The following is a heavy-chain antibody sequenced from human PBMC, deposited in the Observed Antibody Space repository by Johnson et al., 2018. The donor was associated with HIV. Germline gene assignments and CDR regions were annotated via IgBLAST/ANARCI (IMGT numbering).Heavy chain of an antibody. Sequence: VQLVESGGGLIQPGGSLRLSCAASGFTVSSNYMSWVRQAPGKGLEWVSVIYSGGSTYYADSVKGRFTISRDNTKNSLYLQMNSLRAEDTAVYYCAKDSIVGATYDAFDIWGQGTMVTVSS. V-gene: IGHV3-53*01. J-gene: IGHJ3*02. D-gene: IGHD1-26*01. CDR3: AKDSIVGATYDAFDI. CDR2: IYSGGST. CDR1: GFTVSSNY.